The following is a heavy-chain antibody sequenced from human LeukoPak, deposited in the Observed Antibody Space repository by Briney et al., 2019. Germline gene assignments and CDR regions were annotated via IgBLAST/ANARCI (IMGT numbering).Heavy chain of an antibody. J-gene: IGHJ6*02. Sequence: PGGSLRLSCAASGFTVSSNYMSWVRQAPGKGLEWVSVIYSGGSTYYADSVKGRFTISRDNSKNTLYLQMNSLRAEDTAVYYCARANRRKPFKSTYYYDSSGVLGMDVWGQGTTVTVSS. CDR2: IYSGGST. CDR3: ARANRRKPFKSTYYYDSSGVLGMDV. D-gene: IGHD3-22*01. CDR1: GFTVSSNY. V-gene: IGHV3-53*01.